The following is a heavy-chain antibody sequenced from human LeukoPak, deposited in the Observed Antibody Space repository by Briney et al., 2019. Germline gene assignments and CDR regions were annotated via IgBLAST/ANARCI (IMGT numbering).Heavy chain of an antibody. V-gene: IGHV3-30*04. Sequence: PGRSLRLSCAASGFTFSSYAMHWVRQAPGKGLEWVAVISYDGSNKYYADSVKGRFTISRDNSKNTLYLQMNSLRAEDTAVYYCARDQIAAASLCDYYYYMDVWGKGTTVTGSS. CDR1: GFTFSSYA. CDR2: ISYDGSNK. CDR3: ARDQIAAASLCDYYYYMDV. D-gene: IGHD6-13*01. J-gene: IGHJ6*03.